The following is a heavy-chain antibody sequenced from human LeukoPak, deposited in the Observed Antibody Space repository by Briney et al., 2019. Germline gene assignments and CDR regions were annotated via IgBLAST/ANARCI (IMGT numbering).Heavy chain of an antibody. CDR3: ARDSTVPVAGIYYYYYYGMDV. CDR1: GYTFTGYY. J-gene: IGHJ6*02. D-gene: IGHD6-19*01. CDR2: INPNSGGT. V-gene: IGHV1-2*06. Sequence: GESLKISCKGPGYTFTGYYMHWVRQAPGQGLEWMGRINPNSGGTNYAQKFQGRVTMTRDTSISTAYMELSRLRSDDTAVYYCARDSTVPVAGIYYYYYYGMDVWGQGTTVTVSS.